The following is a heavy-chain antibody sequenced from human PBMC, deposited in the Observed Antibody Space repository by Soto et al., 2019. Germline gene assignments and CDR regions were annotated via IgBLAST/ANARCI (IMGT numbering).Heavy chain of an antibody. CDR3: SYCGGDCYPGNWFDP. D-gene: IGHD2-21*02. CDR1: GGTFSSYA. J-gene: IGHJ5*02. Sequence: GASVKVSCKASGGTFSSYAISWVRQAPGQGLEWMGGIIPIFGTANYAQKFQGRVTITADKSTSTAYMELSSLRSEDTAVYYCSYCGGDCYPGNWFDPWGQGTLVTVSS. CDR2: IIPIFGTA. V-gene: IGHV1-69*06.